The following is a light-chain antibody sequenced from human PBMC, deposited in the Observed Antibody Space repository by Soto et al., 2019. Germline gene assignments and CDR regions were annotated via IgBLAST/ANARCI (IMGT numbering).Light chain of an antibody. CDR1: QSISSW. Sequence: DIQMTQSPSTLSASVGDRVTITCRASQSISSWLAWYQQKPGKAPKLLIYKASSLESGVPSRFSGSGSGTESTLAISSLQPDAFAPYECQQYNSYPWTFGQGTKVDIK. V-gene: IGKV1-5*03. CDR2: KAS. J-gene: IGKJ1*01. CDR3: QQYNSYPWT.